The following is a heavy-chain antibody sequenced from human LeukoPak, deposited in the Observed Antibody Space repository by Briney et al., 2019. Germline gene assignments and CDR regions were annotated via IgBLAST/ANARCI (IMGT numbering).Heavy chain of an antibody. Sequence: PSETLSLTCSVSGASISAYYWSWIRQPPGKGLEWIGYIHYSGTINYNPSLMSRVAISVDSSKNQFSLRLSSVTAADTAVYFCARGHKGLGVWGQGATVTVSS. CDR3: ARGHKGLGV. J-gene: IGHJ6*02. V-gene: IGHV4-59*01. CDR1: GASISAYY. D-gene: IGHD3-16*01. CDR2: IHYSGTI.